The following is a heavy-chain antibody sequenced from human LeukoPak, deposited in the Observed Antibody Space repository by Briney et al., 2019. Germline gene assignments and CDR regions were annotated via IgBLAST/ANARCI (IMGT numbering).Heavy chain of an antibody. D-gene: IGHD7-27*01. Sequence: ETLSLTCAVYGGSFSGYYWSWIRQPPGKGLEWVANIKTDGSLTYYVDSVKGRFTISRDNAKNSLYLQMNSLRAEDTAVYYCARDLNWETYWGQGTLVSVSS. J-gene: IGHJ4*02. CDR3: ARDLNWETY. V-gene: IGHV3-7*01. CDR2: IKTDGSLT. CDR1: GGSFSGYY.